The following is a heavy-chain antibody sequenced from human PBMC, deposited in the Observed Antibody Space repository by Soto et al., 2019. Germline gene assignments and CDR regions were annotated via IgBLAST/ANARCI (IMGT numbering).Heavy chain of an antibody. V-gene: IGHV1-2*02. D-gene: IGHD1-26*01. CDR2: IDPRNGGT. Sequence: ASVKASCKASGYTITAYYIHWVRQARGQGLEWMGWIDPRNGGTVYAQKFQGRVTMTRDTSISTVYMDLSGLGSDDTALYFCARDDYGIYPYWGQGSLVTVSS. CDR3: ARDDYGIYPY. J-gene: IGHJ4*02. CDR1: GYTITAYY.